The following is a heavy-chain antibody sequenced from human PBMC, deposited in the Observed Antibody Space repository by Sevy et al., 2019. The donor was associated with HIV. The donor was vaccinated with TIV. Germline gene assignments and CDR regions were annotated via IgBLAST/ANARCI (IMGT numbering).Heavy chain of an antibody. CDR2: ISYDGSNK. CDR1: GFTFSSYG. J-gene: IGHJ6*02. V-gene: IGHV3-30*18. Sequence: GGSLRLSCAASGFTFSSYGMQWVRQAPGKGLEWVAVISYDGSNKYYADSVKGRFTISRDNSKNTLYLQMNSLRAEDTALYYCAKDRGQLVYYGMDVWGQGTTVTVSS. D-gene: IGHD6-13*01. CDR3: AKDRGQLVYYGMDV.